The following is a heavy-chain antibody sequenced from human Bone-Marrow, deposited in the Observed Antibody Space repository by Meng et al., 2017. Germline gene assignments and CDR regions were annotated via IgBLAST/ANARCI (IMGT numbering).Heavy chain of an antibody. CDR3: ARDLEVVRGVMGTY. Sequence: ASVKVSCKASGGTFSSYAISWVRQAPGQGLEWMGIINPSGGSTSYAQKFQGRVTMTRDTSTSTVYMELSSLRSEDTAVYYCARDLEVVRGVMGTYWGQGTLVTVSS. J-gene: IGHJ4*02. V-gene: IGHV1-46*01. D-gene: IGHD3-10*01. CDR2: INPSGGST. CDR1: GGTFSSYA.